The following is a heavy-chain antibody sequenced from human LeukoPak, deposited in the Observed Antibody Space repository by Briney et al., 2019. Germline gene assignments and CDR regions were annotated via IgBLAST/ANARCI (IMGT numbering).Heavy chain of an antibody. CDR1: GGTFSSYA. D-gene: IGHD6-13*01. CDR3: AREGQQLVVYYFDY. CDR2: IIPIFGTA. V-gene: IGHV1-69*05. Sequence: ASVKVSCKASGGTFSSYAINWVRQAPGQGLEWMGRIIPIFGTANYAQKFQGRVTITTDESTSTAYMELSSLRSEDTAVYYCAREGQQLVVYYFDYWGQGTLVTVPS. J-gene: IGHJ4*02.